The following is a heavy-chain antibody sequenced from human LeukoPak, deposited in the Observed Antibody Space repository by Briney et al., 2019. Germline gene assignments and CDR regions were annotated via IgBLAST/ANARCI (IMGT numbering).Heavy chain of an antibody. CDR2: IYSGGST. Sequence: SGGSLRLSCAASGFTFSSYAMSWVRQAPGKGLEWVSVIYSGGSTYYADSVKGRFTISRDNSKNTLYLQMNSLRAEDTAVYYCAREHQLGSSGYAPAAFDIWGQGTMVTVSS. V-gene: IGHV3-53*01. CDR1: GFTFSSYA. CDR3: AREHQLGSSGYAPAAFDI. D-gene: IGHD3-22*01. J-gene: IGHJ3*02.